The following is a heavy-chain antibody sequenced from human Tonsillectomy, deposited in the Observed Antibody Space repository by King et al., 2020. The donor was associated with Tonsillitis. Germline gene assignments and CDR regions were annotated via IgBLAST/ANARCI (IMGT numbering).Heavy chain of an antibody. CDR3: ARDSSGYYYLKRGIDV. V-gene: IGHV3-30*04. CDR1: GFTFSSYA. CDR2: ISYDGSNK. D-gene: IGHD3-22*01. J-gene: IGHJ6*02. Sequence: VQLVESGGGVVQPGRSLRLSCAASGFTFSSYAMHWVRQAPGKGLEWVAVISYDGSNKYYADSVKGRFTISRDNSKNTLYLQMNSLRAEDTAVYYCARDSSGYYYLKRGIDVWGQGTTVTVSS.